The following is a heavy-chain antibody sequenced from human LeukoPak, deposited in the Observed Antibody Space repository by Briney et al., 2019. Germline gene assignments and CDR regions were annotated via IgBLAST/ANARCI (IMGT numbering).Heavy chain of an antibody. D-gene: IGHD3-10*01. J-gene: IGHJ4*02. CDR1: DYSFTSYG. CDR3: ARDRYGSGSLLPDY. V-gene: IGHV1-18*01. CDR2: ISAYNGNT. Sequence: ASVKVSCKASDYSFTSYGITWVRQAPGQGLEWMGWISAYNGNTNYAQKLQGRVTMTTDTSTRTAYMELRSLRSDDTAVYYCARDRYGSGSLLPDYWGQGTLVTVSS.